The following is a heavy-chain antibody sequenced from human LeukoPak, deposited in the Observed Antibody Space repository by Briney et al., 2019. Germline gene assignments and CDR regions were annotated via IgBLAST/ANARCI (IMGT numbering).Heavy chain of an antibody. CDR1: GYTFVSHG. D-gene: IGHD3-10*01. Sequence: ASVKVSCKASGYTFVSHGVHWVRQAPGQRLEWMGMINVGNGNTQYSQNFQGRVTFSRDISANTIYMDLSSLRIEDTAIYYCARADGPGTWTINNWGRGTLVTVSS. V-gene: IGHV1-3*01. J-gene: IGHJ4*02. CDR2: INVGNGNT. CDR3: ARADGPGTWTINN.